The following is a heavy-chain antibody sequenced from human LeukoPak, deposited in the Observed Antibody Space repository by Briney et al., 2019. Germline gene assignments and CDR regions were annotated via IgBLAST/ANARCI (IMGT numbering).Heavy chain of an antibody. CDR3: ARRQLVGWFDP. J-gene: IGHJ5*02. D-gene: IGHD6-13*01. CDR2: INHSGST. CDR1: GGSFSGYY. V-gene: IGHV4-34*01. Sequence: SETLSLTCAVYGGSFSGYYWSWIRQPPGKGLEWIGEINHSGSTNYNPSLKSRVTISVDTSKNQFSLKLSSVTAADTAVYYCARRQLVGWFDPWGQGTLVTVSS.